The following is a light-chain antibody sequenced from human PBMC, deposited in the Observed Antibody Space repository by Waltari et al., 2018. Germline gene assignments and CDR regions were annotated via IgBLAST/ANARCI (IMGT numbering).Light chain of an antibody. CDR2: AAS. CDR3: QQYDDWRAT. CDR1: QSISTN. V-gene: IGKV3-15*01. Sequence: GARVTLSCRASQSISTNLAWYQQKPGQTPRLLIFAASTRVTGIPDRFSGNRSGTEFTLTISSLQSEDFAIYYCQQYDDWRATFGGGTRVDLK. J-gene: IGKJ4*01.